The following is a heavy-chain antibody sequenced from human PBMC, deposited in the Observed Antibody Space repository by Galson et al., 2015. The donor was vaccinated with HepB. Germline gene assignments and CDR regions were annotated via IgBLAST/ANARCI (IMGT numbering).Heavy chain of an antibody. CDR3: ARLYYDVLTGYEDV. D-gene: IGHD3-9*01. J-gene: IGHJ6*02. CDR2: IRGSGGNT. Sequence: SLRLSCAGSGFTLSNYAMIWVRQAPGRGLEWVSLIRGSGGNTYYADSVEGRFTLSRDNSKNTLYLQMNYLRAEDTAIYYCARLYYDVLTGYEDVWGQGTTVTVSS. CDR1: GFTLSNYA. V-gene: IGHV3-23*01.